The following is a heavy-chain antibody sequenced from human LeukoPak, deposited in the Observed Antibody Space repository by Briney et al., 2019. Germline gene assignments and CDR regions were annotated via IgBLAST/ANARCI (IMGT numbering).Heavy chain of an antibody. CDR3: AKVEYSSGWSYYYYYYMDV. J-gene: IGHJ6*03. D-gene: IGHD6-19*01. Sequence: GGSLRLSCAASGFTFSSYGMHWVRQAPGKGLEWVAFIRYDGSNKYYADSVKGRFTISRDNSKNTLYLQMNSLRAEDTAVYYCAKVEYSSGWSYYYYYYMDVCGKGTTVTVSS. CDR1: GFTFSSYG. CDR2: IRYDGSNK. V-gene: IGHV3-30*02.